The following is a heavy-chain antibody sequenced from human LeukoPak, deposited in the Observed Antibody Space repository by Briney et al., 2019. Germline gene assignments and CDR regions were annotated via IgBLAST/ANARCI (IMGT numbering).Heavy chain of an antibody. D-gene: IGHD3-10*01. V-gene: IGHV5-51*01. CDR3: ARTLRGGSGSYSY. Sequence: GESLKISCKGSGYSFTNYWIGWVRQMPGKGLKWMGIIYPGDSDARYSPSFQGQVTISADKSISTAYLQWSSLKASDTAMYYCARTLRGGSGSYSYWGQGTLVTVSS. J-gene: IGHJ4*02. CDR2: IYPGDSDA. CDR1: GYSFTNYW.